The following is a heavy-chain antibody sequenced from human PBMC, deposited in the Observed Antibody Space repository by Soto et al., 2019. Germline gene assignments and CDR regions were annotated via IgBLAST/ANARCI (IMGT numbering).Heavy chain of an antibody. CDR3: TTRGDIVVVVAATADYYYMAV. Sequence: PGGSLRLSCAASGFTFSNAWMSWVRQAPGKGLEWVGRIKSKTDGGTTDYAAPVKGRFTISRDDSKNTLYLQMNSLKTEDTAVYYCTTRGDIVVVVAATADYYYMAVWGKGTTVTVSS. CDR1: GFTFSNAW. CDR2: IKSKTDGGTT. D-gene: IGHD2-15*01. J-gene: IGHJ6*03. V-gene: IGHV3-15*01.